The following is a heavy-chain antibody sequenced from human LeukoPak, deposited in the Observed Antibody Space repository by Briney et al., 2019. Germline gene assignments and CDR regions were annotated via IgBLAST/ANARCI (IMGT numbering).Heavy chain of an antibody. Sequence: PGGSLRLSCEASGIKFSSYAMNWVRQAPGKGLEWVANIKQDGSEKYYVDSVKGRFTISRDNAKNSLYLQMDSLRAEDTAVYYCARAASFDYWGQGTLVTVSS. V-gene: IGHV3-7*01. CDR2: IKQDGSEK. CDR3: ARAASFDY. J-gene: IGHJ4*02. CDR1: GIKFSSYA.